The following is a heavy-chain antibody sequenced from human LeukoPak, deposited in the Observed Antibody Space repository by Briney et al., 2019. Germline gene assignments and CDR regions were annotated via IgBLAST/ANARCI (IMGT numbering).Heavy chain of an antibody. CDR1: GFTFSSYA. D-gene: IGHD3-10*01. J-gene: IGHJ4*02. CDR3: ARDPTGSYNFDY. CDR2: ISYDGSNK. Sequence: GGSLRLSCAASGFTFSSYAMHWVRQAPGKGLEWVAVISYDGSNKYYADSVKGQFTISRDNSKNTLSLQMNSLRAEDTAVYYCARDPTGSYNFDYWGQGTLVTVSS. V-gene: IGHV3-30-3*01.